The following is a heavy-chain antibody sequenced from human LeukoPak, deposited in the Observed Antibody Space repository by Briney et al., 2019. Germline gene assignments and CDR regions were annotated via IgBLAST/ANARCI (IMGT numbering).Heavy chain of an antibody. Sequence: GRSLRLSCAASGFTFSSYGIHWVRQAPGKGLGWVAFIWYDGSNKYYADSVKGRFTISRDNSKNTLYLQMNGLRAEDTAVYYCASGRYCSGGSCYDAFDIWGQGTMVTVSS. V-gene: IGHV3-33*01. CDR1: GFTFSSYG. J-gene: IGHJ3*02. CDR2: IWYDGSNK. D-gene: IGHD2-15*01. CDR3: ASGRYCSGGSCYDAFDI.